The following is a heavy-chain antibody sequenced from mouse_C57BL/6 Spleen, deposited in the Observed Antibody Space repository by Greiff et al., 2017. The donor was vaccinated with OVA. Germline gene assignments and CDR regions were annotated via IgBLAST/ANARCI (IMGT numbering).Heavy chain of an antibody. CDR3: ARNFYYYGSSPWYAMDY. Sequence: VQLVESGPGLVQPSQSLSITCTVSGFSLTSYGVHWVRQSPGKGLEWLGVIWSGGSTDYNAAFISRLSISKDNSKSQVFFKMNSLQADDTAIYYCARNFYYYGSSPWYAMDYWGQGTSVTVSS. J-gene: IGHJ4*01. V-gene: IGHV2-2*01. D-gene: IGHD1-1*01. CDR2: IWSGGST. CDR1: GFSLTSYG.